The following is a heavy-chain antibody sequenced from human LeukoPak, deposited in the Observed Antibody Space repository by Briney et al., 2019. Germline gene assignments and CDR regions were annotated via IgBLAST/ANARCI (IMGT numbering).Heavy chain of an antibody. CDR1: GGSISTYH. CDR3: ARGGGSFGRLDY. Sequence: SETLSLTCTVSGGSISTYHWSWIRQPAGKGLEWIGRIYSSGSTNYNPSLKSRVTMSVDTSKNQFSLKLNSVTAADTAVYYCARGGGSFGRLDYWGQGTLVTVSS. J-gene: IGHJ4*02. V-gene: IGHV4-4*07. CDR2: IYSSGST. D-gene: IGHD3-16*01.